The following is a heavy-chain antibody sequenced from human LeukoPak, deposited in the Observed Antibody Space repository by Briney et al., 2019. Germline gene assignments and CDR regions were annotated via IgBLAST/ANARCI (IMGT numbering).Heavy chain of an antibody. CDR1: GFTFSSYA. V-gene: IGHV3-23*01. CDR3: AKEPHLPPSELDY. D-gene: IGHD5-24*01. CDR2: ISGNVGST. J-gene: IGHJ4*02. Sequence: GGSLRLSCAASGFTFSSYAMTWVRQAPGKGLEWVSTISGNVGSTYYADSVKGRFTISRDNSKNTLYLQMNSLRAEDTAVYYCAKEPHLPPSELDYWGQGTLVTVSS.